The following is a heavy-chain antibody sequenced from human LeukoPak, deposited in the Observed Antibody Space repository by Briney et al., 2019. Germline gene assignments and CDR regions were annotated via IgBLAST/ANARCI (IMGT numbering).Heavy chain of an antibody. D-gene: IGHD1-7*01. CDR3: ARDNWNYVFDDY. CDR1: GGSFSGYY. V-gene: IGHV4-38-2*02. J-gene: IGHJ4*02. CDR2: IYHSGST. Sequence: SETLSLTCAVYGGSFSGYYWGWIRQPPGKGLEWIGSIYHSGSTYYNPSLKSRVTISVDTSKNQFSLKLSSVTAADTAVYYCARDNWNYVFDDYWGQGTLVTVSS.